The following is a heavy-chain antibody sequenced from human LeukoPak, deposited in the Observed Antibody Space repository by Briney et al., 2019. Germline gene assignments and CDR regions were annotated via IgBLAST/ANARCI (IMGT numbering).Heavy chain of an antibody. D-gene: IGHD3-3*01. CDR3: AKEGGYDFWSGYQGGTFDI. CDR1: GFTLSSYA. CDR2: ISGSGGST. V-gene: IGHV3-23*01. J-gene: IGHJ3*02. Sequence: PGGSLRLSCAASGFTLSSYAMSWVRQAPGKGLEWVSAISGSGGSTYYADSVKGRFTISRDNSKNTLYLQMNSLRAEDTAVYYCAKEGGYDFWSGYQGGTFDIWGQGTMVTVSS.